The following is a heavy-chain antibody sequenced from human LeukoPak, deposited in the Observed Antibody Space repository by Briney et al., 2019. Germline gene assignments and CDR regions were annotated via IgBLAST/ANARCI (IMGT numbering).Heavy chain of an antibody. V-gene: IGHV4-31*03. J-gene: IGHJ4*02. CDR3: ASAYYYDSSGYYHFDY. D-gene: IGHD3-22*01. CDR2: IYYSGST. CDR1: GGSLSSGGYY. Sequence: SQTLSLTCTVSGGSLSSGGYYWRWLRQHPGTGLEWIGYIYYSGSTYYNPSLKSRVTISVDTSKNQFSLKLSSVTAADTAVYYCASAYYYDSSGYYHFDYWGQGTLVTVSS.